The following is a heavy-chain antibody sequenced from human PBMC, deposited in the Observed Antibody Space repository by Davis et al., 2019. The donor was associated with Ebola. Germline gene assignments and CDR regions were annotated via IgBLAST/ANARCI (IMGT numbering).Heavy chain of an antibody. D-gene: IGHD3-3*01. CDR3: ARDGGDYYYYYMDV. Sequence: PGGSLRLSCTVSGGSISSYYWSWIRQPAGKGLEWIGRIYTSGSTNYNPSLKSRVTISVDTSKNQFSLKLSSVTAADTAVYYCARDGGDYYYYYMDVWGKGTTVTVSS. CDR1: GGSISSYY. CDR2: IYTSGST. J-gene: IGHJ6*03. V-gene: IGHV4-4*07.